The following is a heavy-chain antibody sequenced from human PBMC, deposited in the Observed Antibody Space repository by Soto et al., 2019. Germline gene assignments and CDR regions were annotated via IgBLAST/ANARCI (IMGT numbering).Heavy chain of an antibody. V-gene: IGHV3-48*01. Sequence: GGSLRLSCAASGFRFSSNSMSWVRQAPGKGLEWVSYTSSSSGNIQYADSVKGRFTISRDNAKDSLYLQMNNLRVEDTAVYYCAGDEGDSGSGSFDYWGQGTLVTVSS. CDR3: AGDEGDSGSGSFDY. J-gene: IGHJ4*02. D-gene: IGHD5-12*01. CDR1: GFRFSSNS. CDR2: TSSSSGNI.